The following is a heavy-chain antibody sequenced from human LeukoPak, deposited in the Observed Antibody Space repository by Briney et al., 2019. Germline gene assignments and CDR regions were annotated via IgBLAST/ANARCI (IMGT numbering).Heavy chain of an antibody. CDR1: GFTFSTYG. CDR2: IREDESEK. Sequence: GGSLRLSCAGSGFTFSTYGMDWVRQAPGKGLEWVANIREDESEKNYVDSVKGRFTISRDNAKNSLHLQMNSLRAEDTAVYYCARPSTGYSFDAFDIWGQGTMVTVSS. D-gene: IGHD5-18*01. V-gene: IGHV3-7*01. J-gene: IGHJ3*02. CDR3: ARPSTGYSFDAFDI.